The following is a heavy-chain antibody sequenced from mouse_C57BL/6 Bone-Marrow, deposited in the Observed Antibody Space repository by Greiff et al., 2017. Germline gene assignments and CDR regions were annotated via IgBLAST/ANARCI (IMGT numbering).Heavy chain of an antibody. CDR3: ARHWYFDV. V-gene: IGHV1-52*01. J-gene: IGHJ1*03. CDR1: GYTFTSYW. CDR2: IDPSDSET. Sequence: QVQLQQPGAELVKPGASVKMSCKASGYTFTSYWMHWVKQRPIQGLEWIGNIDPSDSETHYNQKFKDKATLTVDKSSSTAYMQLSSLTSEDSAVYYCARHWYFDVWGTGTTVTVSS.